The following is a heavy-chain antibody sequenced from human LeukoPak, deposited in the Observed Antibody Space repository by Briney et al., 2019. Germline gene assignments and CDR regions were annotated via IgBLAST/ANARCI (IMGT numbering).Heavy chain of an antibody. CDR1: GFTFSSSG. D-gene: IGHD1-26*01. CDR3: AKDIALYREPLDY. CDR2: VRYDGSNK. J-gene: IGHJ4*02. V-gene: IGHV3-30*02. Sequence: GGSLRLSCAASGFTFSSSGMHWVRQTPGKGLEGVAFVRYDGSNKNYVDSVKGRFTISRDNSKNTLYLQMNSLRAEDTAVYYCAKDIALYREPLDYWGQGTLVTVSS.